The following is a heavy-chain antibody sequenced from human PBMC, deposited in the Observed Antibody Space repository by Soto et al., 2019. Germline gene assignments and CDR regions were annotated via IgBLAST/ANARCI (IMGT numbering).Heavy chain of an antibody. CDR2: ISSSSSYI. CDR1: GFTFSSYS. CDR3: ASEGEGGDWFDP. V-gene: IGHV3-21*01. D-gene: IGHD3-10*01. Sequence: WGSVRLSWAASGFTFSSYSMNWVRQAPGKGLEWVSSISSSSSYIYYADSVKGRFTISRGNAKNSLYLQMNSLRAEDTAVYYCASEGEGGDWFDPWGQGTLLTVSS. J-gene: IGHJ5*02.